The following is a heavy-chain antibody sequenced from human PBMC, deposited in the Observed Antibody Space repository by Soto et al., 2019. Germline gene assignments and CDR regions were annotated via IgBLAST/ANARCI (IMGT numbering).Heavy chain of an antibody. Sequence: QVQLVQSGAEVKKPGSSVKVSCKASGGTFSSYAISWVRQAPGQGLEWMGGIIPSLGTANDAQKFQGRVTITATESKSAAYMELSSLRAEDTAVYYCASGLRYDYVWGSYPSSYGLDVWGQGTTVTVSS. D-gene: IGHD3-16*02. J-gene: IGHJ6*02. V-gene: IGHV1-69*11. CDR3: ASGLRYDYVWGSYPSSYGLDV. CDR1: GGTFSSYA. CDR2: IIPSLGTA.